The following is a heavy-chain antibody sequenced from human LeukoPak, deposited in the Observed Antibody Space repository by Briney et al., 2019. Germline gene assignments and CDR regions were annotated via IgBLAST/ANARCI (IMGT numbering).Heavy chain of an antibody. J-gene: IGHJ5*02. CDR2: IYYSGRS. V-gene: IGHV4-39*01. CDR3: AQSLGASTWFGNWFDP. D-gene: IGHD3-10*01. CDR1: GVSISSTSYC. Sequence: SETLSLTCTVSGVSISSTSYCWGWIRQPPGKVPEWIGSIYYSGRSYYNPSLKSRITISVDTHKSQFSLKLSSVTAADTAVYYCAQSLGASTWFGNWFDPWGQGTLVTVSS.